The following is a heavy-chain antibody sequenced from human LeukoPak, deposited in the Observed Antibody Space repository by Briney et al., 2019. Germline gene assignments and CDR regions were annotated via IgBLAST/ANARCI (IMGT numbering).Heavy chain of an antibody. Sequence: GGSLRLSCAAPGFTVSNNHMTWVRQAPGKGLEWVSVVYTAGSTYYADSVKGRFTISRDNSKNTVYLQMNSLRVGDTAVYYCAGGYSSNWNYFDYWGQGILVTVSS. CDR2: VYTAGST. J-gene: IGHJ4*02. CDR1: GFTVSNNH. V-gene: IGHV3-53*01. CDR3: AGGYSSNWNYFDY. D-gene: IGHD6-13*01.